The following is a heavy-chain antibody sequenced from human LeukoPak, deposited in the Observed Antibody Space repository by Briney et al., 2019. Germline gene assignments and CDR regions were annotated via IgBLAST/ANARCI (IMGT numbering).Heavy chain of an antibody. V-gene: IGHV3-11*05. CDR1: GFIFSDYY. CDR3: ARDWCYFDY. CDR2: ISSRSSDT. D-gene: IGHD2-15*01. Sequence: GGSLRLSCTVSGFIFSDYYMSWIRQAPGKGLEWVSYISSRSSDTNYADSVKDRFTISRDNARNSVYLQMNSLRAEDTAVYYCARDWCYFDYWGRGTPVTVSS. J-gene: IGHJ4*02.